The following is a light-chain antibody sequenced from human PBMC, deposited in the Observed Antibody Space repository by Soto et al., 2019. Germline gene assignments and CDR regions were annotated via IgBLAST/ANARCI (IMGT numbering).Light chain of an antibody. CDR2: GAS. Sequence: EVVLTQSPGTLSLSPGERATLSCRASQSVISNYVAWYQQRPGQAPRLLIYGASSRATGIPDRFRGSGSGTDFTLTVSRLEPEDFAVYFCQQYGSSPLTFGGGTKVDI. J-gene: IGKJ4*01. V-gene: IGKV3-20*01. CDR1: QSVISNY. CDR3: QQYGSSPLT.